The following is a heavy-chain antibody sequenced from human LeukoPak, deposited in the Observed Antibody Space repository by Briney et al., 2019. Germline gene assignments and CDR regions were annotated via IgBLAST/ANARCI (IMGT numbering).Heavy chain of an antibody. CDR3: ARGDYDYVWGSPGFDY. J-gene: IGHJ4*02. CDR2: ISAYNGNT. Sequence: ASVKVSCKASGYTLTSYGISWVRQAPGQGLEWMGWISAYNGNTNYAQKLQGRVTMTTDTSTSTAYMELRSLRSDDTAVYYCARGDYDYVWGSPGFDYWGQGTLVTVSS. V-gene: IGHV1-18*01. CDR1: GYTLTSYG. D-gene: IGHD3-16*01.